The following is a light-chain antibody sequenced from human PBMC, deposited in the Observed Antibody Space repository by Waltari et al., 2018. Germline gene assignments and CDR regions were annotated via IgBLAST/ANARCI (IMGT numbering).Light chain of an antibody. CDR3: AAWDDSLNAWV. Sequence: QSVLTQPPSASGAPGQSVTIPCSGSTSNIGSSTVNCYQQLPGTAPKLLISIHNERPSGVPDRFSGSTSGTSASLAISGLQSEDEADYYCAAWDDSLNAWVFGGGTKLTVL. V-gene: IGLV1-44*01. CDR1: TSNIGSST. J-gene: IGLJ3*02. CDR2: IHN.